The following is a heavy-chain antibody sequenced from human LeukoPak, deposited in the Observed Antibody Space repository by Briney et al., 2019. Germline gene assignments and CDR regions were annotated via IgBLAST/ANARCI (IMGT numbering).Heavy chain of an antibody. V-gene: IGHV4-59*08. D-gene: IGHD2-2*02. CDR1: GGSISRDY. CDR3: ARGEYCSSTSCYTGYFQH. CDR2: IYYTGST. J-gene: IGHJ1*01. Sequence: SETLSLTCTVSGGSISRDYWSWIRQPPGKGLEWIGYIYYTGSTNYNPSLKSRVTISVDTSKNQFSLKLSSVTAADTAVYYCARGEYCSSTSCYTGYFQHWGQGTLVTVSS.